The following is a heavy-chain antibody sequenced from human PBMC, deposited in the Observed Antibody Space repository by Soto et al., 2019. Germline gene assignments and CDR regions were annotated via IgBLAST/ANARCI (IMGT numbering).Heavy chain of an antibody. CDR3: AKEVYCSSTSCHPGTYDY. Sequence: GGSLRLSCAASGFTFSSYAMSWVRQAPGKGLEWVSAISSSDGSTYYADSGKGRFTISRDNSKNTLYLQMNSLRAEDTAVYYCAKEVYCSSTSCHPGTYDYWGQGTLVTVSS. J-gene: IGHJ4*02. CDR2: ISSSDGST. CDR1: GFTFSSYA. D-gene: IGHD2-2*01. V-gene: IGHV3-23*01.